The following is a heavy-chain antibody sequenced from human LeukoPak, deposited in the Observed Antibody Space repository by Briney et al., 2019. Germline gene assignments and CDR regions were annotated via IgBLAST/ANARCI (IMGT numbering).Heavy chain of an antibody. CDR1: GSSISSGYS. CDR2: IYHSGST. Sequence: SEILSLTCVVSGSSISSGYSWGWIRPTPGKGLEWIGSIYHSGSTYYKPSLKSRVTISVDTSKNQFSLKLTSVTAADTAVYYCARVRDGDYCDYWGQGILVTVSS. V-gene: IGHV4-38-2*01. CDR3: ARVRDGDYCDY. D-gene: IGHD4-17*01. J-gene: IGHJ4*02.